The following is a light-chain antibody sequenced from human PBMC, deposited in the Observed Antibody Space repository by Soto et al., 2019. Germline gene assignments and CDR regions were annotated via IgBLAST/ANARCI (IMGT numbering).Light chain of an antibody. CDR3: SSYTNTSTRYV. J-gene: IGLJ1*01. CDR1: SSDVGGYNY. CDR2: DVS. Sequence: QSALTQPASVSGSPGQSITISCTGTSSDVGGYNYVSWYQQHPGKAPKLMIYDVSNRPSGVSNRFSGSKSGNTASLTISGLQAEDEADYYCSSYTNTSTRYVFGTGTEVTV. V-gene: IGLV2-14*01.